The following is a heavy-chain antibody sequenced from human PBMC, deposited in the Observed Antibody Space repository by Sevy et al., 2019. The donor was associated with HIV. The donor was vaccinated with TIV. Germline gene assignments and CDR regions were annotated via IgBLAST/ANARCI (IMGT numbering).Heavy chain of an antibody. CDR2: FFYTGNP. D-gene: IGHD3-10*01. J-gene: IGHJ4*02. CDR3: ATGAGVSKSDF. CDR1: GASISTYV. Sequence: SETLSLTCTVSGASISTYVWTWIRQPPGKGLEWVGYFFYTGNPNYNPSLSSRVTISGDTSKNQFSLTLSSVTAADTAVYYCATGAGVSKSDFWGPGTLVTVSS. V-gene: IGHV4-59*12.